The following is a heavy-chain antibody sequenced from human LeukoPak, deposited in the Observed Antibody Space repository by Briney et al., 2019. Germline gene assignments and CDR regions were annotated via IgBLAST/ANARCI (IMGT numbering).Heavy chain of an antibody. CDR3: ARGRSSPAATLPAY. J-gene: IGHJ4*02. CDR2: MNPNSGNT. D-gene: IGHD2-2*01. V-gene: IGHV1-8*01. Sequence: ASVKVSCKASGYTFTSYDINWVRQATGQGLEWMGWMNPNSGNTGYAQKFQGRVTMTRNTSISTAYMELSSLRSEDTAVYYCARGRSSPAATLPAYWGQGTLVTVSS. CDR1: GYTFTSYD.